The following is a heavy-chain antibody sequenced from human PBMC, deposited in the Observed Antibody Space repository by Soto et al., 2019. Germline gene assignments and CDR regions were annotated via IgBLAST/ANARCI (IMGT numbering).Heavy chain of an antibody. Sequence: GGSLRLSCAASGFTFSSYAMSWVRQAPGKGLEWVSAISGSGGSTYYADSVKGRFTISRDNSKNTLYLQMNSLRAEDTAVYYCAKSLYSSGWYDYFDYWGQGTLVTISS. CDR2: ISGSGGST. D-gene: IGHD6-19*01. CDR3: AKSLYSSGWYDYFDY. J-gene: IGHJ4*02. CDR1: GFTFSSYA. V-gene: IGHV3-23*01.